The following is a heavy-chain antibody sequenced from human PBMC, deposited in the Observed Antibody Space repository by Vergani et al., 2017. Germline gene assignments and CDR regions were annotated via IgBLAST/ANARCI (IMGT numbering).Heavy chain of an antibody. CDR3: ARVPGYCSGGSCYRHYYYGMDV. Sequence: QLQLQESGPGLVKPSETLSLTCTVSGGSISSSSYYWGWFRQPTGKGLEWIGSIYYSGSTYYNPSLKSRVTISVDTSKNQFTLKLSSVTAADTAVYYCARVPGYCSGGSCYRHYYYGMDVWGQGTTVTVSS. D-gene: IGHD2-15*01. CDR1: GGSISSSSYY. J-gene: IGHJ6*02. CDR2: IYYSGST. V-gene: IGHV4-39*07.